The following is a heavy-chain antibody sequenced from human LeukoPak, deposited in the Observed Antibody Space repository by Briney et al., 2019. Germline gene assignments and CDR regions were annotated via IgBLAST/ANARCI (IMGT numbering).Heavy chain of an antibody. CDR1: GFTFSNAW. J-gene: IGHJ4*02. D-gene: IGHD3-10*01. V-gene: IGHV4-34*01. CDR3: ASRPRGWRRPFDY. CDR2: INHSGST. Sequence: GSLRLSCAASGFTFSNAWMSWVRQAPGKGLEWVGEINHSGSTNYNPSLKSRVTISVDTSKNQFSLKLSSVTAADTAVYYCASRPRGWRRPFDYWGQGTLVTVSS.